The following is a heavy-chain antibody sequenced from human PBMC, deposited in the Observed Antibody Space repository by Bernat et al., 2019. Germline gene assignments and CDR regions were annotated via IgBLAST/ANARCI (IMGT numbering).Heavy chain of an antibody. Sequence: QVQLVQSGAEVKKPGASVKVSCKASGYTFTSYYMHWVRQAPGQGLEWMGIINPSGGSTSYAQKFQGRVTMTRDTSTSTVYMELSSLRSEDTAVYYCARASLGYCSSTSCRSYAFDIWGQGTMVIVSS. CDR2: INPSGGST. CDR1: GYTFTSYY. J-gene: IGHJ3*02. D-gene: IGHD2-2*01. CDR3: ARASLGYCSSTSCRSYAFDI. V-gene: IGHV1-46*01.